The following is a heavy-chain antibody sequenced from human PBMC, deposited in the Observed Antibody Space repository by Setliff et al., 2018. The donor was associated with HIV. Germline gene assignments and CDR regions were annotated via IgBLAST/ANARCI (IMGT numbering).Heavy chain of an antibody. D-gene: IGHD1-26*01. CDR2: ISAYNGNT. Sequence: ASVKVSCKASGYTFTNYGISWVRQAPGQGLEWMGWISAYNGNTNYAQKLQDRVTMTTDTSTSTAYMELRSLRSDDTAVYYCARILVGVDDAFDIWGQGTMVTVS. J-gene: IGHJ3*02. CDR3: ARILVGVDDAFDI. V-gene: IGHV1-18*01. CDR1: GYTFTNYG.